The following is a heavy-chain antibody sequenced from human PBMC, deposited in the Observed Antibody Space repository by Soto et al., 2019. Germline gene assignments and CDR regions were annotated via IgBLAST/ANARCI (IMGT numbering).Heavy chain of an antibody. CDR2: IYTSGST. CDR3: ARDRGVGAVYYYGMDV. CDR1: GGSISSYY. D-gene: IGHD1-26*01. V-gene: IGHV4-4*07. J-gene: IGHJ6*02. Sequence: SETLSLTCTVSGGSISSYYWSWIRQPAGKGLEWIGRIYTSGSTNYNPSLKSRVTMSVDTSKNQFSLKLSSVTAADTAVYYCARDRGVGAVYYYGMDVWGQGTTVTVS.